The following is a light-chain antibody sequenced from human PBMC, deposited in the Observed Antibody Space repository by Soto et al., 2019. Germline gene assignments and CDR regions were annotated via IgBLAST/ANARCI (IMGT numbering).Light chain of an antibody. CDR3: QQRNSYPIT. CDR2: AAS. Sequence: DIQLTQSPSFVSASIGDRVTIICRASQAISTSLAWYQQSPGKAPKLLIYAASTLHTGVPSRFSGSGSGTEFTLTISGLQPEDIATYYCQQRNSYPITFGQGTRLDIK. J-gene: IGKJ5*01. V-gene: IGKV1-9*01. CDR1: QAISTS.